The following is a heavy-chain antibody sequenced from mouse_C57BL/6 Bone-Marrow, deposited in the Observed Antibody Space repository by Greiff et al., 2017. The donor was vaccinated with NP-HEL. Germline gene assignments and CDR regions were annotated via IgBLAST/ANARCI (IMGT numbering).Heavy chain of an antibody. D-gene: IGHD2-12*01. CDR2: ISRGSSTI. CDR1: GFTFSDYG. Sequence: DVKLVESGGGLVKPGGSLKLSCAASGFTFSDYGMHWVRQAPEKGLEWVAYISRGSSTISYADTVKGRFTLSRDNANNTLFLQMTSLRSEDTAMYYCARRYRGLYYYAMDYWGQGTSVTVSS. J-gene: IGHJ4*01. CDR3: ARRYRGLYYYAMDY. V-gene: IGHV5-17*01.